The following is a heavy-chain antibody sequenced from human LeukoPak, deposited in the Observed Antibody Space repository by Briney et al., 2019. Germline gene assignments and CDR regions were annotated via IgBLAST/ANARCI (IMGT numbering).Heavy chain of an antibody. V-gene: IGHV3-30-3*01. Sequence: GGSLRLSCAASGFTFRSYAMHWVRQAPGKALEWVAVISYDGSNKYYADSVKGRFTISRDNSKNTLYLQMNSLRAEDTAVYYCARDIPYNMIADYWGQGTLVTVSS. CDR2: ISYDGSNK. CDR3: ARDIPYNMIADY. J-gene: IGHJ4*02. D-gene: IGHD3-22*01. CDR1: GFTFRSYA.